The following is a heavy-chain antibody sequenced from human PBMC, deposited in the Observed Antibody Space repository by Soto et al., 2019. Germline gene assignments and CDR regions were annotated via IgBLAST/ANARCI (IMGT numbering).Heavy chain of an antibody. CDR1: GGSISSGDYY. J-gene: IGHJ5*02. Sequence: QVQLQESGPGLVKPSQTLSLTCTVSGGSISSGDYYWSWIRQPPGKGLEWIGYIYYSGSTYYNPSLKSRVTISVDTSKNQFSLKLSSVTAADTAVYYCARDRGYCSGGSCYSGSWGQGTLVTVSS. D-gene: IGHD2-15*01. CDR2: IYYSGST. V-gene: IGHV4-30-4*01. CDR3: ARDRGYCSGGSCYSGS.